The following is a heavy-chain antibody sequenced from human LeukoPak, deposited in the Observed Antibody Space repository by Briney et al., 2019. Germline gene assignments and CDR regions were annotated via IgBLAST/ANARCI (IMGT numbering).Heavy chain of an antibody. J-gene: IGHJ4*02. CDR3: ARVGADSSGYLEDY. V-gene: IGHV3-7*01. Sequence: PGGSLRLSCAVSGFTFSNYWMSWVRQAPGKGLEWVANIKEDGSEKYYVASVKGRFTISRDNAKNSLYLQMNSLRAEDAAVYYCARVGADSSGYLEDYWGQGTLVTVSS. CDR1: GFTFSNYW. CDR2: IKEDGSEK. D-gene: IGHD3-22*01.